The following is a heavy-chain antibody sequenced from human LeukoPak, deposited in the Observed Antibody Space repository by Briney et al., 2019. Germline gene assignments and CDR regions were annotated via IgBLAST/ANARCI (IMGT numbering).Heavy chain of an antibody. Sequence: GLSLRLSCAASGFTFSSYVMHWVRQAPGKGLEWLAVTWYDGTNKYFADSVRGRFSISRDNSKNTLYLQMNSLRAEDTAVYYCARGDRSSWFNFDYWGQGTLVTVSS. CDR1: GFTFSSYV. J-gene: IGHJ4*02. V-gene: IGHV3-33*01. CDR2: TWYDGTNK. CDR3: ARGDRSSWFNFDY. D-gene: IGHD6-13*01.